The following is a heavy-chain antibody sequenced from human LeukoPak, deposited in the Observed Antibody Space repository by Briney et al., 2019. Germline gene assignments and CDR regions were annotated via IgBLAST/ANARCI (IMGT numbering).Heavy chain of an antibody. V-gene: IGHV3-11*03. CDR1: GFTFSDYY. Sequence: PGGSLRLSCAASGFTFSDYYMTWIRQAPGRGLEWISYINGSSSDTKYADSVKGRFTISRDNAKNSVYLLMNSLRAEDTAVYYCARRGTTYCTVDSCLPNWFDPWGQGTLVTVSS. J-gene: IGHJ5*02. CDR3: ARRGTTYCTVDSCLPNWFDP. D-gene: IGHD2-15*01. CDR2: INGSSSDT.